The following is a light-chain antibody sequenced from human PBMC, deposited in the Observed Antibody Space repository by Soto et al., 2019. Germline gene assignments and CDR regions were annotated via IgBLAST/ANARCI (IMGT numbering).Light chain of an antibody. J-gene: IGLJ2*01. CDR1: SSNIGSNY. CDR3: AAWDDSLSAHVV. CDR2: RNN. V-gene: IGLV1-47*01. Sequence: QSVLTQPPSASGTPGQRVTVSCSGSSSNIGSNYVYWYQQFPGTAPKLLIYRNNQRPSGVPDRFSGSKSGTSASLAISGLRSEDEADYYCAAWDDSLSAHVVFGGGTQLTVL.